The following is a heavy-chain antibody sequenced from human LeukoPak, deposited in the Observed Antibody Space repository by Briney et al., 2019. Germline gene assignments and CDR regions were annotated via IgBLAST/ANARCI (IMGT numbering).Heavy chain of an antibody. J-gene: IGHJ5*02. D-gene: IGHD3-10*01. CDR2: IKPDGSEK. CDR1: GFTFNLHW. Sequence: GGSLRLSCATSGFTFNLHWMSWVRQAPGKGLEWVANIKPDGSEKYYVDSVKGRFTISRDNAKSSLYLQMISLGAEDTAVYYCAREEGSWFDPWGQGTLVTVSS. V-gene: IGHV3-7*01. CDR3: AREEGSWFDP.